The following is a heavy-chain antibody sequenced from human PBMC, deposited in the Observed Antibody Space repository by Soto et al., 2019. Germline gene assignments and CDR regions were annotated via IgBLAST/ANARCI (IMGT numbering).Heavy chain of an antibody. CDR2: MNPNSGNT. J-gene: IGHJ6*03. CDR1: GYTFTSYD. V-gene: IGHV1-8*01. CDR3: ARGSMVRGVMSYYYYYYYMDV. D-gene: IGHD3-10*01. Sequence: QVQLVQSGAEVKKPGASVKVSCKASGYTFTSYDINWVRQATGQGLEWMGWMNPNSGNTGYAQKFQGRVTMTRNTSISTADMELSSLRSEDTAVYYCARGSMVRGVMSYYYYYYYMDVWGKGTTVTVSS.